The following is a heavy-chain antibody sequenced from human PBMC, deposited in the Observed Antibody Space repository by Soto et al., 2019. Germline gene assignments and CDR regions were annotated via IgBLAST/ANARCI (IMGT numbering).Heavy chain of an antibody. CDR1: GYTFTSYQ. V-gene: IGHV1-46*01. Sequence: ASVKVSCKASGYTFTSYQMHWVRQAPGQGLEWMGMINPGGGSTTYTQKFQGRVTMTRDTSTSTFYMDLSSLRSEDTAVYYCARAYSGSSSPDYWGQGTLVNVS. CDR3: ARAYSGSSSPDY. D-gene: IGHD6-6*01. J-gene: IGHJ4*02. CDR2: INPGGGST.